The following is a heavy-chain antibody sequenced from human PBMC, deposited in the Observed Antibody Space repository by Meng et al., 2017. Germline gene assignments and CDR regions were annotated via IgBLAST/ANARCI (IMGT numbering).Heavy chain of an antibody. CDR2: IYHGGNT. V-gene: IGHV4/OR15-8*02. Sequence: QVQLQGSGPGLGKPSGTLSLTFVVSGGSISSVDWWSWVRQPPGKGLEWIGEIYHGGNTNYNPSLKSRVTISIDKSKNQFSLKLSSVTAADTAVYYCASWIYSCGWQWGQGTLVTVSS. D-gene: IGHD6-19*01. J-gene: IGHJ4*02. CDR1: GGSISSVDW. CDR3: ASWIYSCGWQ.